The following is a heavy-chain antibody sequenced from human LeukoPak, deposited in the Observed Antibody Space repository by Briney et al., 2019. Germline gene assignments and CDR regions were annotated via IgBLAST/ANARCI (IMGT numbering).Heavy chain of an antibody. CDR2: IRSDGSIK. Sequence: GGSLRLSCTASGFTFSRFGMHWVRQAPGKGLEWVAFIRSDGSIKYSADSVKGRFTISRDNSKNTVYLQVNSLRAEDTAMYYCAKDTPQVYLDYRGQGTLVTVSS. J-gene: IGHJ4*02. V-gene: IGHV3-30*02. CDR3: AKDTPQVYLDY. CDR1: GFTFSRFG.